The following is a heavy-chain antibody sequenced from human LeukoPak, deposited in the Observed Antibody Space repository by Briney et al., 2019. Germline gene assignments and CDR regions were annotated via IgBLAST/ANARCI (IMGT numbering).Heavy chain of an antibody. J-gene: IGHJ4*02. Sequence: PGTSLRLSCAASGFTFSSYGMHWVRQAPGKGLEWVAVISYDGSNKYYADSVKGRFTISRDNSKNTLYLQMNSLRAEDTAVYYCAKDGPYSSGWLLDYWGQGTLVTVSS. CDR2: ISYDGSNK. CDR3: AKDGPYSSGWLLDY. CDR1: GFTFSSYG. D-gene: IGHD6-19*01. V-gene: IGHV3-30*18.